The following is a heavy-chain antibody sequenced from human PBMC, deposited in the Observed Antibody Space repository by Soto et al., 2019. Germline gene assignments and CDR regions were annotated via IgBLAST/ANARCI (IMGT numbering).Heavy chain of an antibody. J-gene: IGHJ4*02. Sequence: QVQLVQSGAEVKKPGSSVKVSCTASGGSFTSYAITWVRQAPGQGLEWMGGAIPIFGTATYAQKFQGRVTITADESTTTAYIELSSLRSEDTAVYYCARTEGRSTRGDYWGQGTLVTVSS. D-gene: IGHD2-8*01. V-gene: IGHV1-69*01. CDR1: GGSFTSYA. CDR3: ARTEGRSTRGDY. CDR2: AIPIFGTA.